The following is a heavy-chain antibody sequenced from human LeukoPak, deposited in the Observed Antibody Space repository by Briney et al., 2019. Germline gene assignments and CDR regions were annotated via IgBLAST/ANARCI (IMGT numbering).Heavy chain of an antibody. CDR1: GGSFSGYY. CDR3: ARAYCSGGSCIDY. V-gene: IGHV4-34*09. J-gene: IGHJ4*02. CDR2: INHSGST. D-gene: IGHD2-15*01. Sequence: SETLSLTCAVYGGSFSGYYWSWIRQPPGKGLERIGEINHSGSTNYNPSLKSRVTISVDTSKNQFSLKLSSVTAADTAVYYRARAYCSGGSCIDYWGQGTLVTVSS.